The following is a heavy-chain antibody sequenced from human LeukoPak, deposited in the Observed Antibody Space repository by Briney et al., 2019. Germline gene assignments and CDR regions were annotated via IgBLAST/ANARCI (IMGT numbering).Heavy chain of an antibody. CDR3: ARAPSTYVWGSYRPAYFDY. CDR2: IKQDGSEK. Sequence: GGSLRLSCAASGFTFSSYWMSWVRQAPGKGLEWVANIKQDGSEKYYVDSVKGRFTIPRDNAKNSLYLQMNSLRAEDTAVYYCARAPSTYVWGSYRPAYFDYWGQGTLVTVSS. V-gene: IGHV3-7*01. CDR1: GFTFSSYW. D-gene: IGHD3-16*02. J-gene: IGHJ4*02.